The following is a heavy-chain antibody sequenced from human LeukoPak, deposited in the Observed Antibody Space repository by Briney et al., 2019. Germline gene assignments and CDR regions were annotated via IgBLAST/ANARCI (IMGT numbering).Heavy chain of an antibody. J-gene: IGHJ3*02. CDR2: IYPGDSDT. CDR3: AGVIAPYDVFDI. V-gene: IGHV5-51*01. CDR1: GYSFTSYW. Sequence: GESLQISCQGSGYSFTSYWIGWVRPMPGKGLEWMGIIYPGDSDTRYSPSFQGQVTISADKSISTAYLQWSSLKASDTAMYYCAGVIAPYDVFDIWGQGTMVTVSS. D-gene: IGHD3-16*02.